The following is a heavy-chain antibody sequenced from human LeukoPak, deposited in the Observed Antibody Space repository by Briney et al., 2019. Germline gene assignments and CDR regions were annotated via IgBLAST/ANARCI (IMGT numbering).Heavy chain of an antibody. CDR3: ARFGYVFPRYYYYGMDV. CDR1: GYTFTSYG. J-gene: IGHJ6*02. Sequence: VASVKVSCKASGYTFTSYGISWVRQAPGQGLEWMGIINPSGGSTSYAQKFQGRVTMTRDTSTSTVYMELSSLRSEDTAVYYCARFGYVFPRYYYYGMDVWGQGTTVTVSS. CDR2: INPSGGST. V-gene: IGHV1-46*03. D-gene: IGHD5-12*01.